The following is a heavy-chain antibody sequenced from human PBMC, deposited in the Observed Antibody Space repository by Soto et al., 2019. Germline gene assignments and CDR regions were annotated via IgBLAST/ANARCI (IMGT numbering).Heavy chain of an antibody. CDR3: ARGLCDSSRCPFAI. CDR1: GGSISSAY. J-gene: IGHJ3*02. CDR2: IYYSGST. D-gene: IGHD3-22*01. Sequence: PETLSLTCPVSGGSISSAYWIWLRQPPGKGLDWMGYIYYSGSTNYNPSLQRRVTISLDNSNNQVSLXLRAVTAAETAVYYCARGLCDSSRCPFAIGAQGTTVAGSS. V-gene: IGHV4-59*01.